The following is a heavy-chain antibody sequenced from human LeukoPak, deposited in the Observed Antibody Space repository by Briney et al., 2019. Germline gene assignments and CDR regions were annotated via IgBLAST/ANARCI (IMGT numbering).Heavy chain of an antibody. CDR2: IFSGVGT. V-gene: IGHV3-53*01. CDR1: GFTVSSNY. Sequence: GGSLRLSCAASGFTVSSNYMSWVRQAPGKGLEWVSIIFSGVGTYYADSEEGRFTISRDSSKNTLYLQMSSLRAEDTAVYYCAKAFSAYENWPPNWFDPWGQGTLVTVSS. D-gene: IGHD5-12*01. CDR3: AKAFSAYENWPPNWFDP. J-gene: IGHJ5*02.